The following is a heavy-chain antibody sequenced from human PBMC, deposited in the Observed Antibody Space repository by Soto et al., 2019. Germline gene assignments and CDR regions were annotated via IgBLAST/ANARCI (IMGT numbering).Heavy chain of an antibody. J-gene: IGHJ6*02. CDR2: IYYSGST. Sequence: SETLSLTCTVSGGSVSSGSYYWSWIRQPPGKGLEWIGYIYYSGSTNYNPSLKSRVTISVDTSKNQFSLKLSSVTAADTAVYYCARDLDYGDYYYYGMDVWGQGTTVTVSS. CDR1: GGSVSSGSYY. V-gene: IGHV4-61*01. D-gene: IGHD4-17*01. CDR3: ARDLDYGDYYYYGMDV.